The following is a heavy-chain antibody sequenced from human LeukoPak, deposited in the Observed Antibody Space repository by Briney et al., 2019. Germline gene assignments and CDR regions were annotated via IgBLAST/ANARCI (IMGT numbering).Heavy chain of an antibody. J-gene: IGHJ3*02. CDR2: VYHSGST. CDR3: ARDEEWLGAFDI. CDR1: GDSISSTNW. V-gene: IGHV4-4*02. Sequence: SETLSLTCAVSGDSISSTNWWNWVRQPPGKGLEWIGEVYHSGSTNYNPSLKSRVTISVDKSKNQFSLKLSSVTAADTAVYYCARDEEWLGAFDIWGQGTMVTVSS. D-gene: IGHD6-19*01.